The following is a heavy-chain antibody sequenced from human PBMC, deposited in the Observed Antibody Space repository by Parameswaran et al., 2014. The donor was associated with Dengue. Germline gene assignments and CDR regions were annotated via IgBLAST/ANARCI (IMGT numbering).Heavy chain of an antibody. D-gene: IGHD3-3*01. V-gene: IGHV4-34*01. CDR1: GGSFSGYY. J-gene: IGHJ6*02. Sequence: AGGSLRLSCAVYGGSFSGYYWSWIRQPPGKGLEWIGEINHSGSTNYNPSLKSRVTISVDTSKNQFSLKLSSVTAADTAVYYCAREKRLRFLEWLPTVYYYYYYGMDVWGQGTTVTVSS. CDR2: INHSGST. CDR3: AREKRLRFLEWLPTVYYYYYYGMDV.